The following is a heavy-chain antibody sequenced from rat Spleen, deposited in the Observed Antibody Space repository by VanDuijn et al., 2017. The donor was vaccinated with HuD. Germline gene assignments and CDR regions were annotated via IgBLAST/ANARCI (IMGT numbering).Heavy chain of an antibody. CDR2: ISTGGGNT. CDR1: GFSFNNYG. V-gene: IGHV5S13*01. J-gene: IGHJ3*01. Sequence: EVHLVESGGGLVQPGRSLKLSCAASGFSFNNYGMTWVRQTPTKGLEWVASISTGGGNTYYRDSVKGRFTISRDIAESTLYLQMDSLRSEDTATYYGTTGTTRVLWFAYWGQGTLVTVSS. D-gene: IGHD1-4*01. CDR3: TTGTTRVLWFAY.